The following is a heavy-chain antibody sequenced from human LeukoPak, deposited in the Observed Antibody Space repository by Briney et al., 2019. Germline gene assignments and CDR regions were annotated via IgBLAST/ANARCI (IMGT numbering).Heavy chain of an antibody. D-gene: IGHD6-13*01. Sequence: PSETLSLTCTVSGGSISSYYWSWIRQPPGKGLEWIGYIYYSGSTNYNPSLKSRVTISVDMSKNQFSLKLSSVTAADTAVYYCARGPGSWYYYYGMDVWGQGTTVTVSS. CDR3: ARGPGSWYYYYGMDV. J-gene: IGHJ6*02. V-gene: IGHV4-59*01. CDR2: IYYSGST. CDR1: GGSISSYY.